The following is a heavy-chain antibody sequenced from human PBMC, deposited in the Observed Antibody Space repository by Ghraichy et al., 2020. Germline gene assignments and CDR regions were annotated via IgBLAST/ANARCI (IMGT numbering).Heavy chain of an antibody. D-gene: IGHD3-22*01. CDR1: GFTFSRYG. J-gene: IGHJ6*02. CDR2: TSYDGSNK. V-gene: IGHV3-30*18. CDR3: AKERDTSGYYSFRGDYYGMDG. Sequence: GGSLRLSCAASGFTFSRYGMHWVRQAPGKGLEWVAVTSYDGSNKFYGGSVQGRFTISRDNSKNTLYLQMNYLRPEDTAVYYCAKERDTSGYYSFRGDYYGMDGWGQGTTVTVS.